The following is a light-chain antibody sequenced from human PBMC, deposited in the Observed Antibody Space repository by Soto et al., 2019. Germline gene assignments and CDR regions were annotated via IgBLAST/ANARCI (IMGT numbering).Light chain of an antibody. CDR2: GAS. Sequence: EIVLTQSPGTLSLSPGERATLSCRANQSVSSSYLAWYQQKPGQAPRLLIYGASSRATGIPDRFSGSGSGTDFTLTISRLEPGDFAVYYCQQYGSSKWTFGQGTKVEIK. CDR3: QQYGSSKWT. J-gene: IGKJ1*01. CDR1: QSVSSSY. V-gene: IGKV3-20*01.